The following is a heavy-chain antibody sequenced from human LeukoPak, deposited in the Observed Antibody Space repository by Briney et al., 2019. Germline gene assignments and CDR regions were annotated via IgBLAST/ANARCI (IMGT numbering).Heavy chain of an antibody. CDR2: IIPMFDVA. Sequence: ASVKVSCKVSGGTNYAISWLRQAPGQGLEWMGGIIPMFDVANSAQKFQGRVTFTADKSTNTAYMELSSPRSEDTAMYFCARGDPEDSGDFRTFEYWGQGTLVTVSS. V-gene: IGHV1-69*10. CDR1: GGTNYA. D-gene: IGHD4-17*01. CDR3: ARGDPEDSGDFRTFEY. J-gene: IGHJ4*02.